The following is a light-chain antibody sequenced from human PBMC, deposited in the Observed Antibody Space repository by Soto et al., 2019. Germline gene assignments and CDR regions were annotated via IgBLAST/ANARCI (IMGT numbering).Light chain of an antibody. CDR2: DAS. V-gene: IGKV3-11*01. J-gene: IGKJ5*01. CDR3: QQHNNWPLT. CDR1: QSVRSY. Sequence: EIVLTQSPATLSLSPGERATLSCRASQSVRSYLAWYQQKPGQAPRLLIYDASNRATGIPARFSGSGSGTDFTLTISSLEPEDFAVYYCQQHNNWPLTFGQGTRLEIK.